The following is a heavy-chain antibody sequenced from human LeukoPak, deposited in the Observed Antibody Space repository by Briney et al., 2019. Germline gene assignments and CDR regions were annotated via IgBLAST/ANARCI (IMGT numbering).Heavy chain of an antibody. CDR2: INHSGST. D-gene: IGHD6-13*01. Sequence: PSETQSLTCAVYGGSFSGYYWSWIRQPPGKGLEWVGEINHSGSTNYNPSLKSRVTISVDTSKNQFSLKLSSVTAADTAVYYCARLAAAGIGLYAFDIWGQGTMVTVSS. J-gene: IGHJ3*02. CDR3: ARLAAAGIGLYAFDI. V-gene: IGHV4-34*01. CDR1: GGSFSGYY.